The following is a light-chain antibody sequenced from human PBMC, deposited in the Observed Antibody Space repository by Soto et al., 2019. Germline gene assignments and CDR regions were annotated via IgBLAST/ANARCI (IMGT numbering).Light chain of an antibody. Sequence: QSALTQPPSASGTPGQSVTIPCTGTSSDVGDYNYVSWYQQHPGKAPKLMIYEVSRRPSGVPDRFSGSKSGNTASLTVSGRQAEDEADYYCSSNAGSNNFVFGGGTTVTVL. CDR2: EVS. V-gene: IGLV2-8*01. CDR1: SSDVGDYNY. CDR3: SSNAGSNNFV. J-gene: IGLJ2*01.